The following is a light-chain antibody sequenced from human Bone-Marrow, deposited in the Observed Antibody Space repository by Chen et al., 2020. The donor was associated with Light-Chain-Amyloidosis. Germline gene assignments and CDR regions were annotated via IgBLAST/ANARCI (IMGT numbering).Light chain of an antibody. CDR1: QSISSY. CDR3: QQSYSTRLMYT. CDR2: AAS. Sequence: DIQMTQSPSSLSASVGDRVTITCRASQSISSYLNWYQQKPGKAPKLLIYAASSLQSGVPSRFSVSGSGTDFTLTISSLQPEDFATYYCQQSYSTRLMYTFGQGTKLEIK. V-gene: IGKV1-39*01. J-gene: IGKJ2*01.